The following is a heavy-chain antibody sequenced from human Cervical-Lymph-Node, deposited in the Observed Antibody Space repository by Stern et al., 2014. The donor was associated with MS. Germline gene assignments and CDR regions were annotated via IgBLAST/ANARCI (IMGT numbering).Heavy chain of an antibody. D-gene: IGHD1-14*01. J-gene: IGHJ6*02. V-gene: IGHV1-69*06. Sequence: VQLVQSGAEVQKPGSSVTVSCKASGDTLNTDAIHLVRQAPGQGLEWMGVVLLVFGTPDYAQRFKGRVTIAVDNSTATDYMELSSPISDDTPVYYCTRCASSAAWYKPGVDVWGQGTTVTVSS. CDR1: GDTLNTDA. CDR3: TRCASSAAWYKPGVDV. CDR2: VLLVFGTP.